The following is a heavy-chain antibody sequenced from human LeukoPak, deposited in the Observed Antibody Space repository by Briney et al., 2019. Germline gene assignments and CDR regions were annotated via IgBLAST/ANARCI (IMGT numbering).Heavy chain of an antibody. CDR3: AKPGTIFGEYYFDY. V-gene: IGHV3-30*18. CDR2: ISYDGSNK. CDR1: GFTFSSYG. Sequence: GGSLRLSCAASGFTFSSYGMHWVRQAPGKGLEWVAVISYDGSNKYYADSVKGRFTISRDNSKNTLYLQMNSLRAEDTAVYYCAKPGTIFGEYYFDYWGQGTLITVSS. J-gene: IGHJ4*02. D-gene: IGHD3-3*01.